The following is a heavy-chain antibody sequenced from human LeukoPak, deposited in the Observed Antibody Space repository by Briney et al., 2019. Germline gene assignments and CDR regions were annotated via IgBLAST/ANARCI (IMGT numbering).Heavy chain of an antibody. CDR2: ISAYNGST. CDR1: GYTFTSYG. V-gene: IGHV1-18*01. Sequence: ASVTVSCKASGYTFTSYGISWVRQAPGQGLEWMGWISAYNGSTNYAQKLQGRVTMTTDTSTSTAYMELRSLRSDDTAVYYCARITYYYYYMDVWGKGTTVTISS. J-gene: IGHJ6*03. CDR3: ARITYYYYYMDV.